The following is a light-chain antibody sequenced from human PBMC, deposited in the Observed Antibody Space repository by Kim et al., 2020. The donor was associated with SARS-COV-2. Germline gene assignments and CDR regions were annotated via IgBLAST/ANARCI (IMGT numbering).Light chain of an antibody. J-gene: IGKJ4*01. V-gene: IGKV1-27*01. CDR3: QTYKTAASP. Sequence: DIQMTQSPSSLSASVGDRVTITCRASQHNSNYLAWYQQKAGKVPKLLIYAASTLQSGVPSRFSGGGSGTHFTLSISNLQPEDVATYYCQTYKTAASPFGGGTKVDIK. CDR2: AAS. CDR1: QHNSNY.